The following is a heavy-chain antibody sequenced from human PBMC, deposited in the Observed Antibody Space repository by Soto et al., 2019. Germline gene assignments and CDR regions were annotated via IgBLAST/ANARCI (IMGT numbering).Heavy chain of an antibody. Sequence: QITLKESGPTLVKPTQTLTLTCTFSGFSLSTSGVGVGWIRQPPGKALEWLALIYWDDDKSYSPSLKHSMTITKDSSKNHVIPTATNMDAVPTATINRAHSGYHTVWNYFYYWCQGALLNDSS. D-gene: IGHD6-13*01. J-gene: IGHJ4*02. CDR2: IYWDDDK. V-gene: IGHV2-5*02. CDR1: GFSLSTSGVG. CDR3: AHSGYHTVWNYFYY.